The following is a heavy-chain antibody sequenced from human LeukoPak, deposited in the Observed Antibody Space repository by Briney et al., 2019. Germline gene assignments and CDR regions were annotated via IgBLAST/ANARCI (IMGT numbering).Heavy chain of an antibody. Sequence: SQTLSLTCTVSGDSISSGDYYWSWIQQPAGKGLEWIGRISSSGSTNYNPSLKSRVTMSVDTSKNQFSLKLSSVTAADTAVYYCARDWSITIFGGGYDYWGQGTLVTVSS. V-gene: IGHV4-61*02. CDR3: ARDWSITIFGGGYDY. CDR1: GDSISSGDYY. J-gene: IGHJ4*02. D-gene: IGHD3-9*01. CDR2: ISSSGST.